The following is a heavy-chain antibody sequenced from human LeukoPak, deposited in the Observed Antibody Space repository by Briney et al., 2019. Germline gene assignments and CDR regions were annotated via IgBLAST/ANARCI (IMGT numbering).Heavy chain of an antibody. D-gene: IGHD4-11*01. J-gene: IGHJ2*01. CDR3: ARRRDYPYWYFDL. V-gene: IGHV4-39*01. CDR2: IYYSGST. CDR1: GGSISSSSYY. Sequence: ASETLSLTCTVSGGSISSSSYYWGWIRQPPGKGLEWIGSIYYSGSTYYNPSLKSRVTISVDTSKNQFSLKLSSVTAADTAVYYCARRRDYPYWYFDLWGRGTLVTVSS.